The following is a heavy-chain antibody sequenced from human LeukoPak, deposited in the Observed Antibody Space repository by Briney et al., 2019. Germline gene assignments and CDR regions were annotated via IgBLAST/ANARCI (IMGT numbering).Heavy chain of an antibody. J-gene: IGHJ4*02. D-gene: IGHD3-22*01. CDR3: ARATSPRYYYDSSGYYPRRFDY. V-gene: IGHV4-34*01. CDR1: GGSFSGYY. CDR2: INHSGST. Sequence: SETLSLTCAVYGGSFSGYYWSWIRQPPGKGLEWIGEINHSGSTNYNPSLKSRVTISVDTSKNQFSLKLSSVTAADTAVYYCARATSPRYYYDSSGYYPRRFDYWGQGTLVTVSS.